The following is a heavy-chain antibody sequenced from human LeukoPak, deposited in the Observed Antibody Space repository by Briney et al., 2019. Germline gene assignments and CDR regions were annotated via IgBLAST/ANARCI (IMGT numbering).Heavy chain of an antibody. D-gene: IGHD6-13*01. V-gene: IGHV3-23*01. Sequence: GGSLRLSCAASGFTFSSYAMSWVRQAPGKGLEWVSAISGSGGSTYYADSVKGRFTISRDNSKNTLYLQINSLRAEDTAVYYCAKARIAGPFFDYWGQGTLVTVSS. CDR3: AKARIAGPFFDY. J-gene: IGHJ4*02. CDR2: ISGSGGST. CDR1: GFTFSSYA.